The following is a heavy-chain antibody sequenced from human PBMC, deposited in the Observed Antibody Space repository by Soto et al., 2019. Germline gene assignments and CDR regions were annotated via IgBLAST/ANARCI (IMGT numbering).Heavy chain of an antibody. J-gene: IGHJ6*02. CDR2: VIPISGTA. D-gene: IGHD2-2*01. CDR3: ARSQGSSTSLEIYYYYYYGMDV. CDR1: GGTFSSYA. V-gene: IGHV1-69*01. Sequence: QVQLVQSGAEVKKPGSSVKVSCKASGGTFSSYAISWVRQAPGQGLEWMGGVIPISGTANYAQKFQGRVTIPADESTSKAYMEVTSLRSEDTAVYYCARSQGSSTSLEIYYYYYYGMDVWGQGTTVTVSS.